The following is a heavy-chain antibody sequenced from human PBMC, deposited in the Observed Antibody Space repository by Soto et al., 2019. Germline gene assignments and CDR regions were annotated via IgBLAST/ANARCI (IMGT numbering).Heavy chain of an antibody. CDR3: ARTPGRDGYNHFEY. D-gene: IGHD5-12*01. CDR2: ISSSSDYI. CDR1: GFTFSIYS. J-gene: IGHJ4*02. V-gene: IGHV3-21*01. Sequence: GGSLRLSCAASGFTFSIYSVSWVRQAPGRGLEWVSSISSSSDYIYYADSVKGRFTISRDNAKNSLFLQMNSLRAEDTAVYFCARTPGRDGYNHFEYWGQGTLVTVSS.